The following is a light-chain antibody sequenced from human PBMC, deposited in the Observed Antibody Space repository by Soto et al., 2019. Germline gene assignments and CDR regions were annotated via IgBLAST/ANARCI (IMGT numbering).Light chain of an antibody. V-gene: IGKV1-5*01. CDR1: QSISSY. CDR2: DAS. Sequence: DIQMPHSPSSLSASVGARVTIKSLASQSISSYLNWYQQKPGKAPNLLIYDASRLQSGVPSRFSGSGSGTEFTLTISSLQPDDFATYYCQQYNSYSFTFGPGTKVDIK. CDR3: QQYNSYSFT. J-gene: IGKJ3*01.